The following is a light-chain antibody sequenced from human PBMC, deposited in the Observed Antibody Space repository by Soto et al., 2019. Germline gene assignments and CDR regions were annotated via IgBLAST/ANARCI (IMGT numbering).Light chain of an antibody. V-gene: IGKV1-27*01. CDR2: AAS. CDR3: QKYNSAPPFT. CDR1: QGISNY. J-gene: IGKJ3*01. Sequence: DIQMTQSPSSLSASVGDRVTITCRASQGISNYLAWYQQKPGKVPKLLIYAASTLQSGVPSRFSGSGSGTDFTLTISSPHPEDVATYYCQKYNSAPPFTFGPGTKVDIK.